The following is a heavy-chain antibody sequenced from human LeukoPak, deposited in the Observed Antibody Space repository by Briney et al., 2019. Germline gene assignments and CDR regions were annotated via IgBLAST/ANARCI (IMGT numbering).Heavy chain of an antibody. Sequence: GGSLRLSCAASGFTFSSYGMHWVRQAPGKGLEWMAVISYDGSNKYYADSVKGRFTISRDNSKNTLYLQMNSLRAEDTAVYYCAKDHRPVLRYFDWLLSYWGQGTLVTVSS. CDR2: ISYDGSNK. CDR3: AKDHRPVLRYFDWLLSY. J-gene: IGHJ4*02. D-gene: IGHD3-9*01. CDR1: GFTFSSYG. V-gene: IGHV3-30*18.